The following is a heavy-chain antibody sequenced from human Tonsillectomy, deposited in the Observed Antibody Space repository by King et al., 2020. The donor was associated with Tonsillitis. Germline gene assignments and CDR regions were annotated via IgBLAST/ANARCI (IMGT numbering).Heavy chain of an antibody. CDR3: TRPYTSSWYW. D-gene: IGHD6-13*01. CDR2: IRSRANNYAT. J-gene: IGHJ4*02. CDR1: GFTFSASA. Sequence: VQLVESGGGLVQPGGSLKLSCAASGFTFSASAMHWVRQASGKGLEWVGRIRSRANNYATAYAASVRGRFTISRDDSKNTAYLQMNSLKTEDTAMYSCTRPYTSSWYWGGQGTLATVSS. V-gene: IGHV3-73*01.